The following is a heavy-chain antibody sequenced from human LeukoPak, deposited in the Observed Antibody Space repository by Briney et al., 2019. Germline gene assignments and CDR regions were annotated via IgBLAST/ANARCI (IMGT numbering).Heavy chain of an antibody. Sequence: GGSLRLSCAASGFTFTSYALSWVRQAPGKGLEWVAVISYDGSNKYYADSVKGRFTISRDNSKNTLYLQMNSLRAEDTAVYYCARDMYYDFWSGCSDYYYGMDVWGQGTTVTVSS. D-gene: IGHD3-3*01. CDR3: ARDMYYDFWSGCSDYYYGMDV. CDR1: GFTFTSYA. V-gene: IGHV3-30-3*01. CDR2: ISYDGSNK. J-gene: IGHJ6*02.